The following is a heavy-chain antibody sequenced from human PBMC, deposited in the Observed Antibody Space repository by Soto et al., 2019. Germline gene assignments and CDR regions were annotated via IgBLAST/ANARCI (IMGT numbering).Heavy chain of an antibody. D-gene: IGHD1-1*01. J-gene: IGHJ4*02. CDR3: ARELERVFDS. CDR1: GFTFSSYA. Sequence: QVQLVESGGGVVQPGRSLRLSCAASGFTFSSYAMHWVRQAPSKGLEWVAVIAYDGRNKYYADSVKGRFTISRDNSKNPLYLKMNSLKIEDAAVYYCARELERVFDSWGQGPLVTVSS. V-gene: IGHV3-30*04. CDR2: IAYDGRNK.